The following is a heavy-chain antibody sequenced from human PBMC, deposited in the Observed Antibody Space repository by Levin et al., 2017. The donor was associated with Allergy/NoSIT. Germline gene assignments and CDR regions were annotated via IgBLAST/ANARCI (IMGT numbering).Heavy chain of an antibody. D-gene: IGHD6-25*01. CDR3: AREGGTIAAGATKFDY. J-gene: IGHJ4*02. Sequence: ASVKVSCKTSGYIFTTKYVHWVRQAPGQGLEWLGVINPSEGDTNYAQELQGRVSITRDTSTSTVYMELSSLRSEDTALYFCAREGGTIAAGATKFDYWGQGTPVTVSS. CDR2: INPSEGDT. V-gene: IGHV1-46*01. CDR1: GYIFTTKY.